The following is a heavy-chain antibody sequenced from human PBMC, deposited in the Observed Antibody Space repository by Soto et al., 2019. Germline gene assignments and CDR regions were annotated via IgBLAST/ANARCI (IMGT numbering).Heavy chain of an antibody. CDR3: AKNSGWFNT. V-gene: IGHV3-23*01. D-gene: IGHD3-10*01. Sequence: GGSLSLSCAASGFPFSSTDMTWVRQAPGKGLEWVSTIDGSGGTTYYADSVKGRFTISRDNSINTVYPQMNSLRTDDTALYYCAKNSGWFNTWGQGALVTVSS. CDR2: IDGSGGTT. CDR1: GFPFSSTD. J-gene: IGHJ5*02.